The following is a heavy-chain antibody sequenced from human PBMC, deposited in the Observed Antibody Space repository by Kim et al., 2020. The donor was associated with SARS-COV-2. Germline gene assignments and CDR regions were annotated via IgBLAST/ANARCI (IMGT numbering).Heavy chain of an antibody. D-gene: IGHD2-2*01. J-gene: IGHJ3*01. CDR1: GGSVSSGSYY. Sequence: SETLSLTCTVSGGSVSSGSYYWSWIRQPPGKGLEWIGYIYYSGSTNYNPSLKSRVTISVDTSKNQFSLKLSSVTAADTAVYYCARAYCSSTSCYAWRYA. V-gene: IGHV4-61*01. CDR3: ARAYCSSTSCYAWRYA. CDR2: IYYSGST.